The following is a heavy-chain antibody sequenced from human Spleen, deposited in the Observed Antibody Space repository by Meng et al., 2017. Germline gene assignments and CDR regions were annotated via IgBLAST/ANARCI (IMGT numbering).Heavy chain of an antibody. V-gene: IGHV3-49*03. CDR2: IRSKAYGGTT. D-gene: IGHD6-13*01. J-gene: IGHJ4*02. Sequence: GESLKISCTASGFTFGDYGMTWSRQPPGKGLEWVGFIRSKAYGGTTEYAASVKGRFTISRDDSKSIAYLQMNSLKTEDTAVYYCTRGGSSSSWYPELDYWGQGTLVTVSS. CDR1: GFTFGDYG. CDR3: TRGGSSSSWYPELDY.